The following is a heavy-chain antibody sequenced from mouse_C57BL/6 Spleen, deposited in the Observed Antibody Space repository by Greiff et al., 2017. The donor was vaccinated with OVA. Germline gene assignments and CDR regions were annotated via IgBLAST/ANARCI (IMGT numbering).Heavy chain of an antibody. Sequence: EVMLVESGGGLVKPGGSLKLSCAASGFTFSDYGMHWVRQAPEKGLEWVAYISSGSSTIYYADTVKGRFTISRDNAKNTLFLQMTSLRSEDTAMYYCARSHYYAMDYWGQGTSVTVSS. CDR2: ISSGSSTI. CDR1: GFTFSDYG. J-gene: IGHJ4*01. CDR3: ARSHYYAMDY. V-gene: IGHV5-17*01.